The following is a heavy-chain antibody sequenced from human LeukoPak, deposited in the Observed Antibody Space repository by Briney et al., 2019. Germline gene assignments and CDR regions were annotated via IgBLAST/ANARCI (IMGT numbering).Heavy chain of an antibody. J-gene: IGHJ4*02. D-gene: IGHD3-22*01. Sequence: GGSLRLSCAASGFTLSDHYMDWVRQAPGKGLEWVGRTRNKDNSYTTEYAASVKGRFTISRDDSKNSLYLQMNSRKTEDTAVYYCARAGGYYSTGDCWGQGTLVTVSS. V-gene: IGHV3-72*01. CDR2: TRNKDNSYTT. CDR3: ARAGGYYSTGDC. CDR1: GFTLSDHY.